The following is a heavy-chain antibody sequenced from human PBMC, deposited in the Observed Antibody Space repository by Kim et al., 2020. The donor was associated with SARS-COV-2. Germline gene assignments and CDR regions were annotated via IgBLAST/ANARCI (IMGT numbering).Heavy chain of an antibody. J-gene: IGHJ4*02. CDR1: GFTFSTYW. Sequence: GGSLRLSCAASGFTFSTYWMSWVRQAPGKGLEWVANIKQDGSEKNYVDSVKGRFTISRDNAKNSLYVQMNSLRAEDTAVYYCARPFYSSGWYGSDYWGQGTLVTVSS. CDR3: ARPFYSSGWYGSDY. V-gene: IGHV3-7*03. CDR2: IKQDGSEK. D-gene: IGHD6-19*01.